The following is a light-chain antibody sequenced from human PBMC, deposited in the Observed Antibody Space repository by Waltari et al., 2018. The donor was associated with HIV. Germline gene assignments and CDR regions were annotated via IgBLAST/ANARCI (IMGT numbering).Light chain of an antibody. CDR3: CSLAARNTLI. V-gene: IGLV2-8*01. CDR2: DVN. CDR1: SSDVGYYKH. Sequence: QSALTQPPSASGSPGQSVPLSCTGTSSDVGYYKHVSWDQHHPGKAPKLVIYDVNTRPSGVPHRFSGSKSGHTASLTVSGLQPEDEGDYFCCSLAARNTLIFGGGTKLTV. J-gene: IGLJ2*01.